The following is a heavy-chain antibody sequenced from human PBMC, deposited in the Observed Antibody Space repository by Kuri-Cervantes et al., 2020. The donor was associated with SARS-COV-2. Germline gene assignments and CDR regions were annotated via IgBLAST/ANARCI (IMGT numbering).Heavy chain of an antibody. CDR2: ISHDGKNK. V-gene: IGHV3-30*03. CDR3: ARHPKTIPQYHFDY. D-gene: IGHD2/OR15-2a*01. CDR1: GFTFSSYA. Sequence: GESLKISCAASGFTFSSYAMSWVRQAPGKGLEWVAVISHDGKNKKCIASGKGRFTISRDNSKNTLYLHMNSLRAEDTAVYHCARHPKTIPQYHFDYWGQGTLVTVSS. J-gene: IGHJ4*02.